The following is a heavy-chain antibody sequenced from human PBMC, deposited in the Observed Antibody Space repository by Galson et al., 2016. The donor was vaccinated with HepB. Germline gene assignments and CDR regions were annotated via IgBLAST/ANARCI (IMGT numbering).Heavy chain of an antibody. Sequence: LRLSCAASGFTFENFGMHWVRQAPGKGLEWVAVISYDGRIQYYADSLEGRFTISRDNSKSTLYLQMNSLRAEDTAVYYCARESGQWLVQIAYWGQGTLVTVSS. CDR2: ISYDGRIQ. CDR3: ARESGQWLVQIAY. D-gene: IGHD6-19*01. CDR1: GFTFENFG. V-gene: IGHV3-30*03. J-gene: IGHJ4*02.